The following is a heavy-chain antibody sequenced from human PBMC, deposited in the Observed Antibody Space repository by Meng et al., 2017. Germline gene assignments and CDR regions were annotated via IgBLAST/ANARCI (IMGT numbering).Heavy chain of an antibody. CDR1: GFTFSSYA. CDR2: ISSNGGST. D-gene: IGHD2-15*01. CDR3: ARVCRSGGSCYDAFDI. V-gene: IGHV3-64*01. J-gene: IGHJ3*02. Sequence: GESLKISCAAPGFTFSSYAMHWVRQAPGKGLEYVSAISSNGGSTYYANSVKGRFTISRDNSKNTLYLQMGSLRAEDMAVYYCARVCRSGGSCYDAFDIWGQGTMVTVSS.